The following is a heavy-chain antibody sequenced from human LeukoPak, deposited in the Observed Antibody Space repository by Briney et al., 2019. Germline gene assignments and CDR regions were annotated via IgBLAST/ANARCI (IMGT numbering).Heavy chain of an antibody. CDR2: IYYSGNT. CDR3: ARGGRYYYDSSGYSH. Sequence: SETLSLTCTVSGGSISSYYWSWIRQPPGKGLEWIGYIYYSGNTNYNPSLKSRVTISVDTSKNQFSLRPSSVTAADTAVYYCARGGRYYYDSSGYSHWGQGTLVAVSS. CDR1: GGSISSYY. J-gene: IGHJ4*02. D-gene: IGHD3-22*01. V-gene: IGHV4-59*01.